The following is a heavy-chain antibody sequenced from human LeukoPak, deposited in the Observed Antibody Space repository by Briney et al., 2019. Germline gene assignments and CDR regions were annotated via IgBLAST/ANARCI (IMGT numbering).Heavy chain of an antibody. Sequence: GGSLRLSCAASGFTFNTHGMHWVRQAPGKGLVWVAAIWFDGSVKHYSDAVKGRFTISRDNSLNTLSLQMNSLTVEDTSMYYCAKDTAVQFFDPALWGQGTLVIVSA. J-gene: IGHJ4*02. D-gene: IGHD3-3*01. CDR2: IWFDGSVK. V-gene: IGHV3-33*06. CDR3: AKDTAVQFFDPAL. CDR1: GFTFNTHG.